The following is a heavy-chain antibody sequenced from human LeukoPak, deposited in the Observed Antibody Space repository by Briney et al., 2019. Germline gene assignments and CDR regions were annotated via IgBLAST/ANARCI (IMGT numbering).Heavy chain of an antibody. V-gene: IGHV3-30-3*01. J-gene: IGHJ5*02. D-gene: IGHD4-17*01. CDR1: GLTFSSYA. CDR2: ISYDGSNK. CDR3: ARADDYGDYR. Sequence: GGSLRLSCAASGLTFSSYAMHWVRQAPGKGLEWVAVISYDGSNKYYADSVKGRFTISRDNSKNTLYLQMNSLRAEDTAVYYCARADDYGDYRWGQGTLVTVSS.